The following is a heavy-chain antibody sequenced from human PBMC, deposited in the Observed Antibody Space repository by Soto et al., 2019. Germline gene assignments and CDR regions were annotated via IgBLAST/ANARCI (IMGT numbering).Heavy chain of an antibody. CDR2: ISAYNGNT. CDR1: GYTFPSYG. D-gene: IGHD6-19*01. Sequence: ASVKVSCKVSGYTFPSYGISWVRQAPGQGLEWMGRISAYNGNTNYAQKLQGRVTMTTDTSTSTAYMELRSLRSDDTAVYYCARDRSSGWFYFDSWGQGTQVTVSS. V-gene: IGHV1-18*04. CDR3: ARDRSSGWFYFDS. J-gene: IGHJ4*02.